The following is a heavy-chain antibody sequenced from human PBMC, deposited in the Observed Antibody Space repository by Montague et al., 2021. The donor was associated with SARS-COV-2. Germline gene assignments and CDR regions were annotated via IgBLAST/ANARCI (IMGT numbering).Heavy chain of an antibody. Sequence: SETLSLTCAVYGGSFGGYYWSWIRQPPEKGLEWIGEINQSGRTNNNPSLKCRVIISVDTSKNQFSLKLSSVTAADTAVYYCARRGSSVWGVTVSAELDYWGQGILVIVSS. D-gene: IGHD3-10*01. V-gene: IGHV4-34*01. CDR1: GGSFGGYY. CDR3: ARRGSSVWGVTVSAELDY. J-gene: IGHJ4*02. CDR2: INQSGRT.